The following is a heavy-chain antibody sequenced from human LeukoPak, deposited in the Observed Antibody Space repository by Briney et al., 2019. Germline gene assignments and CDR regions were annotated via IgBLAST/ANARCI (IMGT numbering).Heavy chain of an antibody. J-gene: IGHJ4*02. Sequence: GGSLRLSCAASGFSLSAYGVHWVRQAPGKGLEWVAVIWYDGTSKDYADSVKGRFTFSRDNSKNTLYLQMNSLTVEYTAVYYCARSQSSSLIDYWGQGTLVTVSS. CDR3: ARSQSSSLIDY. V-gene: IGHV3-33*01. D-gene: IGHD6-13*01. CDR1: GFSLSAYG. CDR2: IWYDGTSK.